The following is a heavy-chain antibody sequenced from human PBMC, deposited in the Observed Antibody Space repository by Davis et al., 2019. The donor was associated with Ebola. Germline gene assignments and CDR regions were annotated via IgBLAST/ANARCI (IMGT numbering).Heavy chain of an antibody. CDR1: GGSFSSYY. D-gene: IGHD4-11*01. Sequence: SETLSLTCAVYGGSFSSYYWSWIRQPPGKGLEWIGEINHSGSTNYNPSLKSRVTISVDTSKNQFSLKLSSVTAADTAVYYCARHSVTTLAFMDVWGQGTTVTVSS. CDR2: INHSGST. CDR3: ARHSVTTLAFMDV. J-gene: IGHJ6*02. V-gene: IGHV4-34*01.